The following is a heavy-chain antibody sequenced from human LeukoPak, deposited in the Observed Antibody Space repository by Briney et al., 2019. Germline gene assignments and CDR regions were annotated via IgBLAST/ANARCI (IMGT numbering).Heavy chain of an antibody. CDR2: ISGSTGST. J-gene: IGHJ6*02. V-gene: IGHV3-23*01. D-gene: IGHD2-15*01. CDR3: ARDRIGYGMDV. CDR1: GFTFSSYA. Sequence: PGGSLRLSCAASGFTFSSYAMSWVRQAPGKGLEWVSTISGSTGSTSHADSVKGRFTISRDNSKNTLYLQMNSLRAEDTAVYYCARDRIGYGMDVWGQGTTVTVSS.